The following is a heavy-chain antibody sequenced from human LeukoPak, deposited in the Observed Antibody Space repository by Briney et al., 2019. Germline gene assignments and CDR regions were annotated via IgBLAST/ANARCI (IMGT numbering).Heavy chain of an antibody. CDR2: ISPSGGST. D-gene: IGHD5-18*01. J-gene: IGHJ4*02. CDR3: ARGAPDTAMVTVIDY. Sequence: GASVKVSCKASGYTFTSYYMHWVRQAPGQGLEWMGIISPSGGSTSYAQKFQGRVTMTRDMSTSTVYMELSSLRSEDTAVYYCARGAPDTAMVTVIDYWGQGTLVTVSS. CDR1: GYTFTSYY. V-gene: IGHV1-46*01.